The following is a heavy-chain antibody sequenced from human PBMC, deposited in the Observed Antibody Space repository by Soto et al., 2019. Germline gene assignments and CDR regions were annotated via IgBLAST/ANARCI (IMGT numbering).Heavy chain of an antibody. CDR3: WLSYYYGIDV. D-gene: IGHD3-10*01. CDR2: INPSGGST. CDR1: GYTFTSYY. V-gene: IGHV1-46*01. J-gene: IGHJ6*02. Sequence: QVQLVQSGAEVKKPGASVKVCCKASGYTFTSYYMHWVRQAPGQGLEWMGIINPSGGSTSYAQKFQGRVTMTRDTSTSTVYMELSSLRSEDTAVYYCWLSYYYGIDVWGQGTTVTVSS.